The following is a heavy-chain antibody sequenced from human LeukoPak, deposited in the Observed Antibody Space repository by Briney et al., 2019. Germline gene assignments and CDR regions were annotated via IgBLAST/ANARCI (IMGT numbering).Heavy chain of an antibody. J-gene: IGHJ4*02. CDR2: ISGSGGST. CDR1: GFTFSSYA. Sequence: GGSLRLSCAASGFTFSSYAMSWVRQAPGKGLEWVSGISGSGGSTYYADSVKGRFTISRDNSKNTLDLQMNSLRAEDTAVYYCAKDQMGYMAVTYEYWGQGTLVTVSS. V-gene: IGHV3-23*01. D-gene: IGHD2-21*02. CDR3: AKDQMGYMAVTYEY.